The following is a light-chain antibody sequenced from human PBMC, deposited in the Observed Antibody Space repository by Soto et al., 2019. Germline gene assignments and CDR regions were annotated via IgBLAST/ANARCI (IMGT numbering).Light chain of an antibody. J-gene: IGKJ1*01. V-gene: IGKV1-5*03. CDR2: KTS. CDR1: QGISSG. Sequence: DIQMTQSPSTLSASVGDRITITCRASQGISSGLAWCQVKAGKAPKLLVYKTSTVHSGVPSRFSGSESGTEFTLNISSLQSDDFGTYYCLQHNTYPWTFGQGTKVDIK. CDR3: LQHNTYPWT.